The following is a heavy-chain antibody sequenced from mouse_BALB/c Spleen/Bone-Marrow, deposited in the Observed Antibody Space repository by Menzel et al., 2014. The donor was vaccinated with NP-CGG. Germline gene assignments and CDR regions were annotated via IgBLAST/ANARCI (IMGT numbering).Heavy chain of an antibody. J-gene: IGHJ2*01. D-gene: IGHD2-1*01. CDR2: IYYSGTI. V-gene: IGHV3-5*02. CDR3: ARYGNYFDY. Sequence: SWIRQFPGNKLEWIGYIYYSGTITYNPSLTSRTTITRDTSKNQFFLEMNSLTAEDTATYYCARYGNYFDYWGQGTTLTVSS.